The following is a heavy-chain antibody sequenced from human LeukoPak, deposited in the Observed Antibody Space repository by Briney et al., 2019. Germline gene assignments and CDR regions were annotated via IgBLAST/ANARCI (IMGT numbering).Heavy chain of an antibody. Sequence: KPGGSLRLSCTASGFTFSTYTMSWVRQSPGKGLEWVSSISGGSNYIYYGDSVKGRFTISRDNAKNSLYLQMNSLRAEDTAVYYCARDFGDSSEFFQHWGQGTLVTVSS. CDR2: ISGGSNYI. D-gene: IGHD6-13*01. CDR3: ARDFGDSSEFFQH. V-gene: IGHV3-21*01. J-gene: IGHJ1*01. CDR1: GFTFSTYT.